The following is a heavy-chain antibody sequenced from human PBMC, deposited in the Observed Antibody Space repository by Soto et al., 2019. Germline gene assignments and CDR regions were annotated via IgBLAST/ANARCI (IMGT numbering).Heavy chain of an antibody. J-gene: IGHJ6*02. CDR1: GFTFSSYS. D-gene: IGHD6-19*01. Sequence: PGGSLRLSCAASGFTFSSYSMNWVRQAPGKGLEWVSSISSSSSYIYYADSVKGRFTISRDNAKNSLYLQMNSLRAEDTAVYYCARERGSGRDAYYYGMDFWGQGTTVTVYS. V-gene: IGHV3-21*01. CDR3: ARERGSGRDAYYYGMDF. CDR2: ISSSSSYI.